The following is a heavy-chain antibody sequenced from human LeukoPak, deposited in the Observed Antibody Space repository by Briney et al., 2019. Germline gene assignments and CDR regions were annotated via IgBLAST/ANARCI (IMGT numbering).Heavy chain of an antibody. CDR3: ARDLYYDFWSGYSYGMDI. CDR1: GYTFTGYY. J-gene: IGHJ6*02. V-gene: IGHV1-2*06. Sequence: GASVKVSCKASGYTFTGYYMHWVRQAPGQGLEWMGRINPNSGGTNYAQKFQGRVTMTRDTSISTAYMELSRLRSDDTAVYYCARDLYYDFWSGYSYGMDIWGQGTTVTVSS. D-gene: IGHD3-3*01. CDR2: INPNSGGT.